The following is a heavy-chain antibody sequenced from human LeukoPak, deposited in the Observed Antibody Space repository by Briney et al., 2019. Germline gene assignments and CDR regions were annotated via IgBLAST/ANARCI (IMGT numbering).Heavy chain of an antibody. Sequence: SETLSLTCTVSVGSISRSSYFWGWIRQPPGKGLEWIGSIYYSGSTYYNPSLKSRVTISVDTSKNQFSLKLSSVTAADTAVYYCARRGIAARSNYYYMDVWGKGTTVTVSS. J-gene: IGHJ6*03. CDR3: ARRGIAARSNYYYMDV. V-gene: IGHV4-39*01. CDR1: VGSISRSSYF. D-gene: IGHD6-6*01. CDR2: IYYSGST.